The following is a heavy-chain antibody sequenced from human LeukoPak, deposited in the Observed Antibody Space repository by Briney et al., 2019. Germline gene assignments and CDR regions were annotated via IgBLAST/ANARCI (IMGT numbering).Heavy chain of an antibody. CDR3: ARHVGSNSWEGMDV. D-gene: IGHD1-26*01. J-gene: IGHJ6*02. Sequence: GESLKISCKASGYSFTTYWIGWVRQMPGKGLEWVGLMYPGDSDTRYSPSFQGQVTISADKSISTAYLQWSSLKASDTAIYYCARHVGSNSWEGMDVWGQGTTVTVSS. CDR1: GYSFTTYW. CDR2: MYPGDSDT. V-gene: IGHV5-51*01.